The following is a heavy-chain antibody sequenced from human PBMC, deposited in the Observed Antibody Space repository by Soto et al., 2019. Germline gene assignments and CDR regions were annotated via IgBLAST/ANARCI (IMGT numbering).Heavy chain of an antibody. D-gene: IGHD2-15*01. V-gene: IGHV1-69*02. CDR3: ARGEGGNGNWYAV. CDR2: IIPMSPMP. Sequence: QVQLVQSGAEVKKPGSSVNVACKASGDTFNRYTISWVRQAPGQGLEWMGRIIPMSPMPIYAQKFRGRVTFTADKSTTSVYMELSSLTYDDTAVYYCARGEGGNGNWYAVWGQGTLVTVSS. J-gene: IGHJ4*02. CDR1: GDTFNRYT.